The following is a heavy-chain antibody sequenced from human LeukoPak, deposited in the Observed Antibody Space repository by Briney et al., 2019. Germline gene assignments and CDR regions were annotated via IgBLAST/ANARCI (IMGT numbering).Heavy chain of an antibody. D-gene: IGHD3-9*01. Sequence: PSESLSLTCTVSGYSISSGYYWGWIRQPPGKGLEWIGSIYHSGSTYYNPSLKSRVTISVDTSKNQFSLKLSSVTAADTAVYYCARNPPGVLRYFDWLSLFDYWGQGTLVTVSS. V-gene: IGHV4-38-2*02. J-gene: IGHJ4*02. CDR1: GYSISSGYY. CDR2: IYHSGST. CDR3: ARNPPGVLRYFDWLSLFDY.